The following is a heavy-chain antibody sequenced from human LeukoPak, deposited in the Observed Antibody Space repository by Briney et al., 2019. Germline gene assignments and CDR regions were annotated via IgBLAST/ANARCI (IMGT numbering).Heavy chain of an antibody. D-gene: IGHD1-26*01. CDR1: GPSINSNY. CDR2: SHYGGST. V-gene: IGHV4-59*08. Sequence: SDTLTLSCTLSGPSINSNYWSWLRQPPGKGLEWVENSHYGGSTNYNPPLTSRITMSVDTAKNQFFLNLRSVTAADTRVYYCARQWDGDYWGQGTLVTVSS. CDR3: ARQWDGDY. J-gene: IGHJ4*02.